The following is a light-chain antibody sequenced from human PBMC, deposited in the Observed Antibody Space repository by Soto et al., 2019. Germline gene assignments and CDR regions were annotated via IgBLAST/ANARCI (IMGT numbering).Light chain of an antibody. Sequence: QSVLPQPPSASGTPGQRVTISCSTTNSRSGSNYVYWYQQLPGAAPKLLIYRNDQRPSGVPDRFSASKSGTSASLAISGLRSEDEAEYFCAKWDDSLRVYVFGSGTKVNVL. V-gene: IGLV1-47*01. J-gene: IGLJ1*01. CDR1: NSRSGSNY. CDR2: RND. CDR3: AKWDDSLRVYV.